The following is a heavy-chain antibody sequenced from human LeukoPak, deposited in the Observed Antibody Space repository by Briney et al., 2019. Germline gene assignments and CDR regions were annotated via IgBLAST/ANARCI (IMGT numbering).Heavy chain of an antibody. CDR2: IYYSGST. V-gene: IGHV4-31*03. D-gene: IGHD6-13*01. CDR3: AREVRIAAAVIYDY. CDR1: GGSISSGDYY. Sequence: SQTLSLTCTVSGGSISSGDYYWTWIRQHPGKGLEWIGYIYYSGSTYYNPSLKSRVTISVDTSKNQFSLNLSSVTAADTAVYYCAREVRIAAAVIYDYWDQGTLVTVSS. J-gene: IGHJ4*02.